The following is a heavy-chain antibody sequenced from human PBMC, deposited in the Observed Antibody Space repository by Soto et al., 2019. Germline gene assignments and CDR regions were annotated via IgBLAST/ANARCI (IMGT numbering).Heavy chain of an antibody. CDR2: ISGSGGST. CDR1: GFTFSSYA. CDR3: AKGASAAEGLLSFFDY. Sequence: EVQLLESGGGLVQPGGSLRLSCAASGFTFSSYAMSWVHQAPGKGLEWVSAISGSGGSTYYADSVKGRFTISRDNSKNTLYLQMTSLRAEDTAVYYCAKGASAAEGLLSFFDYWGQGTLVTVSS. J-gene: IGHJ4*02. D-gene: IGHD3-3*01. V-gene: IGHV3-23*01.